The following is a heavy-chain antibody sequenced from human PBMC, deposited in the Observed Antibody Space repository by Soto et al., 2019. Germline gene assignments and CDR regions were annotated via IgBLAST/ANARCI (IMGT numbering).Heavy chain of an antibody. D-gene: IGHD3-10*01. CDR2: ISAYNGNT. CDR3: ARDATAAGSRWFGELFPSYYYYSGMDV. J-gene: IGHJ6*02. Sequence: QVQLVQSGAEVKKPGASVKVSCKASGYTFTSYGISWVRQAPGQGLEWMGWISAYNGNTNYAQKLQGRVTMTTDTSTSTAYMELRSLRSDATAVYYCARDATAAGSRWFGELFPSYYYYSGMDVWGQGTTVTVSS. V-gene: IGHV1-18*01. CDR1: GYTFTSYG.